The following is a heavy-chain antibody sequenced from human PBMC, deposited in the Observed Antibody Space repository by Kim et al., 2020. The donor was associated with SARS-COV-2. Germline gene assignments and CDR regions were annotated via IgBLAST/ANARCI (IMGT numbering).Heavy chain of an antibody. Sequence: SETLSLTCTVSGGSISSGDYYWSWIRQPPGKGLEWIGYIYYSGSTYYNPSLKSRVTISVDTSKNQFSLKLSSVTAADTAVYYCARDGYSYGYSDYWGQGTLVTVSS. CDR3: ARDGYSYGYSDY. D-gene: IGHD5-18*01. V-gene: IGHV4-30-4*01. CDR1: GGSISSGDYY. J-gene: IGHJ4*02. CDR2: IYYSGST.